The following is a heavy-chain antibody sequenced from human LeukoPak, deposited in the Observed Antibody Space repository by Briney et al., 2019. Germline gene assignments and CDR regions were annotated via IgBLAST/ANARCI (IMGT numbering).Heavy chain of an antibody. V-gene: IGHV3-7*01. Sequence: GGSLRLSCIGSGFTFSNFSMNWVRQAPGKGLEWVAIIKQYGSDKYYVDSVKGRFIISRDNAKNSLSLQMNSLRVEESAVYFCAGSSGFIPYHWGQGTLVTVCS. CDR1: GFTFSNFS. CDR3: AGSSGFIPYH. CDR2: IKQYGSDK. J-gene: IGHJ1*01. D-gene: IGHD3-10*01.